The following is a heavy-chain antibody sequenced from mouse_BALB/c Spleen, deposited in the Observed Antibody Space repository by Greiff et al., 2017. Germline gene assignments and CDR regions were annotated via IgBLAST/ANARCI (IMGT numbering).Heavy chain of an antibody. J-gene: IGHJ2*01. V-gene: IGHV10-1*02. Sequence: EVKLMESGGGLVQPKGSLKLSCAASGFTFNTYAMNWVRQAPGKGLEWVARIRSKSNNYATYYADSVKDRFTISRDDSQSMLYLQMNNLKTEDTAMYYCVRQDGYPDYWGQGTTLTVSS. CDR2: IRSKSNNYAT. D-gene: IGHD2-3*01. CDR1: GFTFNTYA. CDR3: VRQDGYPDY.